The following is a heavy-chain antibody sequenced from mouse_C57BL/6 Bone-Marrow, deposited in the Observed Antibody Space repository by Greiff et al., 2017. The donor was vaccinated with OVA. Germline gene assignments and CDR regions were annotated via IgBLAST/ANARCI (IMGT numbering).Heavy chain of an antibody. D-gene: IGHD2-3*01. CDR1: GYTFTDYY. Sequence: VQLQQSGPVLVKPGASVKMSCKASGYTFTDYYMNWVKQSHGKSLEWIGVINPYNGGTSYNQKFKGKATLTVDKSSSTAYMELNSLTSEDSAVYYCARYGGWLLSFAYWGQGTLVTVSA. CDR3: ARYGGWLLSFAY. V-gene: IGHV1-19*01. CDR2: INPYNGGT. J-gene: IGHJ3*01.